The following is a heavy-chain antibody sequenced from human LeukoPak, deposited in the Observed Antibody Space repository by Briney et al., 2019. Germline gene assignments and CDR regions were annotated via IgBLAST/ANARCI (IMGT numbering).Heavy chain of an antibody. Sequence: GGSLRLSCAASGFTFSSYSMNWVRQAPGKGLEWVSSISSSSSYIYYADSVKGRFTISRDNAKNSLYLQMNSLRAEDTAVYYYARDSWTSAIFGVVSHNWFDPWGQGTLVTVSS. CDR3: ARDSWTSAIFGVVSHNWFDP. J-gene: IGHJ5*02. D-gene: IGHD3-3*01. CDR2: ISSSSSYI. V-gene: IGHV3-21*01. CDR1: GFTFSSYS.